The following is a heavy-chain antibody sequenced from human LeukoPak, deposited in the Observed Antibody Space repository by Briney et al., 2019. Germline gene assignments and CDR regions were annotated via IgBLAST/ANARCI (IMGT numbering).Heavy chain of an antibody. D-gene: IGHD6-13*01. Sequence: SVKVSCKASGGTFSSYAISWVRQAPGQGLEWMGRIIPILGIANYAQKFQGRVTITADKSTSTAYMELSSLRSEDTAVYYCAREVVAAAGNNWFDPWGQGTLVTVSS. CDR3: AREVVAAAGNNWFDP. J-gene: IGHJ5*02. CDR2: IIPILGIA. CDR1: GGTFSSYA. V-gene: IGHV1-69*04.